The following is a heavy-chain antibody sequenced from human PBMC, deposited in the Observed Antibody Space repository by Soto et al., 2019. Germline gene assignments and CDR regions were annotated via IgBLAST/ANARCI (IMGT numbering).Heavy chain of an antibody. J-gene: IGHJ6*02. V-gene: IGHV3-74*01. CDR2: INFDGSST. Sequence: EVQLEESGGGLVQPGGSLRLSCAASGFTFSDSWMHWVRQAPGKGLVWVSRINFDGSSTNYADSVKGRFTISRDNAKNTLYLQMNSLRAEDTAVYYCARGPRCYYALDVWGQGTTGTVSS. CDR1: GFTFSDSW. CDR3: ARGPRCYYALDV.